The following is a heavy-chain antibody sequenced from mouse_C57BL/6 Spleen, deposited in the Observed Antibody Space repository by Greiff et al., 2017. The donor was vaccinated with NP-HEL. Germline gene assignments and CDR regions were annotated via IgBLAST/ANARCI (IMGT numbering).Heavy chain of an antibody. V-gene: IGHV14-2*01. Sequence: VQLQQSGAELVKPGASVKLSCTASGFNIKDYYMHWVKQRTDQGLEWIGRIDPEDGETKYAPKFQGKATKIADTSSNTAYLQLSSLTSEDTAVYYWSSPSVITTVAPFAYWGQGTLVTVSA. CDR2: IDPEDGET. D-gene: IGHD1-1*01. CDR3: SSPSVITTVAPFAY. J-gene: IGHJ3*01. CDR1: GFNIKDYY.